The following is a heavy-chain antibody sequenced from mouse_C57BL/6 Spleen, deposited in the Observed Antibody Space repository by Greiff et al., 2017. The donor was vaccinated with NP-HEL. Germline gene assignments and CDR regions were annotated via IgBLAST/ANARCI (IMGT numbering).Heavy chain of an antibody. D-gene: IGHD1-1*01. CDR3: TVVARRWYFDY. Sequence: EVQLQESGGGLVQPGGSMKLSCAASGFTFSDAWMDWVRQSPEKGLEWVAEIRNKANNHATYYAESVKGRFTISRDDSKSSVYLQMNSLRAEDTGIYYCTVVARRWYFDYWGQGTTLTVSS. CDR2: IRNKANNHAT. CDR1: GFTFSDAW. J-gene: IGHJ2*01. V-gene: IGHV6-6*01.